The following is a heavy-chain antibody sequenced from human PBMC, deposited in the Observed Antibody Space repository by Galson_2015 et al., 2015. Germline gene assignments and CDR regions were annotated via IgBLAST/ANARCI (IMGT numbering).Heavy chain of an antibody. Sequence: SVKVSCKASGYTFSNYHIHWVRQAPGQGLEWMGIVTPGSGATRCAEKFQGRVIMTGDMSTTTAFLELSSLRSDDTALYYCARETSATGYGDHWGQGTLVTVSS. CDR3: ARETSATGYGDH. J-gene: IGHJ4*02. CDR1: GYTFSNYH. D-gene: IGHD5-12*01. CDR2: VTPGSGAT. V-gene: IGHV1-46*01.